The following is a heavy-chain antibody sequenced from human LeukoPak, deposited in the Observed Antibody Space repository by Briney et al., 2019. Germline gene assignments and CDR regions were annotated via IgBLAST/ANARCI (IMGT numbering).Heavy chain of an antibody. V-gene: IGHV3-7*03. CDR1: GFTFSYYW. J-gene: IGHJ4*02. CDR3: AREPSAAGYSDAFDY. CDR2: IKQDGSEK. Sequence: PGGSLRLSCATSGFTFSYYWMTWVRQAPGKGLEWVANIKQDGSEKYYVDSVKGRFTISRDNAEKSVYLQMSSLRAEDTAVYYCAREPSAAGYSDAFDYWGQGALVTVSS. D-gene: IGHD5-18*01.